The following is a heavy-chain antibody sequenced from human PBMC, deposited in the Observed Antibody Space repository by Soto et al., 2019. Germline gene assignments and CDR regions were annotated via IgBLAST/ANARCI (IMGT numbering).Heavy chain of an antibody. CDR3: SRSLAIDFDS. V-gene: IGHV3-49*04. CDR1: GFNFAAYT. CDR2: IRRIAYGGTT. Sequence: SLRLSXSAAGFNFAAYTMSWVRLTPGKGLEWVGFIRRIAYGGTTDYAASVKGRFTISRDDSRKIVYLQMSRLKIEDTAVDYCSRSLAIDFDSWGQRTLVTVSS. J-gene: IGHJ4*02.